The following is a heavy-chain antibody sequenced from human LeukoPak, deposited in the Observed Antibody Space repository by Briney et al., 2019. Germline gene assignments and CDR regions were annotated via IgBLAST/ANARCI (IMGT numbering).Heavy chain of an antibody. CDR3: ARDSSGYYPLEYFQH. D-gene: IGHD3-22*01. CDR2: IWYDGSNK. V-gene: IGHV3-33*01. Sequence: GRSLRLSCAASGFTFSSYGMHWVRQAPGKGLEWVAAIWYDGSNKYYADSVKGRFTISRDNSKNTLYLQMNSLRAEDTAVYYCARDSSGYYPLEYFQHWGQGTLVTVSS. J-gene: IGHJ1*01. CDR1: GFTFSSYG.